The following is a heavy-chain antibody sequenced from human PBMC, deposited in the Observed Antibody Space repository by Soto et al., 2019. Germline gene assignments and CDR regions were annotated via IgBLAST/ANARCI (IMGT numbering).Heavy chain of an antibody. Sequence: SLRLSCAASGFTFDDYAMHWVRQAPGKGLEWVSGISWNSGSIGYADSVKGRFTISRDNAKNSLYLQMNSLRAEDTAVYYCAKDLSVVFDYWGQGTLVTVSS. V-gene: IGHV3-9*01. CDR2: ISWNSGSI. CDR3: AKDLSVVFDY. CDR1: GFTFDDYA. J-gene: IGHJ4*02. D-gene: IGHD2-15*01.